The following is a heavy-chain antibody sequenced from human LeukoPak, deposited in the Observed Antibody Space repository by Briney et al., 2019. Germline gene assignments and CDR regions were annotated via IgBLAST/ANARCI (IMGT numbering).Heavy chain of an antibody. Sequence: GGSLRLSCAASGFTFSDYYMSWIRQAPGKGLEWVSYISSSGSTIYYADSVKGRFTISRDNAKNSLYLQMNSLRAEDTAVYYCAKIGCSSTSCYLAYYYYYMDVWGKGTTVTVSS. V-gene: IGHV3-11*01. CDR2: ISSSGSTI. J-gene: IGHJ6*03. CDR3: AKIGCSSTSCYLAYYYYYMDV. D-gene: IGHD2-2*01. CDR1: GFTFSDYY.